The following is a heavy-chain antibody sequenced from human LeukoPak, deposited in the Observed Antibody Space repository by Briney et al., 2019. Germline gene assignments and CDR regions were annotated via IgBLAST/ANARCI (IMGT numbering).Heavy chain of an antibody. D-gene: IGHD3-10*01. CDR3: ARGGYYGSGSYGPKDYYYGMDV. J-gene: IGHJ6*02. V-gene: IGHV1-18*01. CDR1: GYTFTSYG. CDR2: ISAYNGNT. Sequence: ASVKVSCKASGYTFTSYGISWVRQAPGQGLEWMGWISAYNGNTNYAQKLQGRVTMTTDTSTSTAYMELRSLRSEDTAVYYCARGGYYGSGSYGPKDYYYGMDVWGQGTTVTVSS.